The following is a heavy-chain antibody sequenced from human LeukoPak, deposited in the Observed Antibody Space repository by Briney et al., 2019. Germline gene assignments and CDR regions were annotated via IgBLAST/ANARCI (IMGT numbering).Heavy chain of an antibody. CDR3: AKSPYYDSSGYRYYFDY. V-gene: IGHV3-23*01. Sequence: GGSLRLSCAASGFTFSSYAMSWVRQAPGKGLEWASAISGSGGSTYYADSVKGRFTISRDNSKNTLYLQMNSLRAEDTAVYYCAKSPYYDSSGYRYYFDYWGQGTLVTVSS. D-gene: IGHD3-22*01. J-gene: IGHJ4*02. CDR2: ISGSGGST. CDR1: GFTFSSYA.